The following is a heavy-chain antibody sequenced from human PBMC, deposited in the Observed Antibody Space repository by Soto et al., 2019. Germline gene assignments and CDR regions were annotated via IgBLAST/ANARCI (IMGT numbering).Heavy chain of an antibody. CDR1: GDSVNTGPYF. Sequence: QVKLQESGPGLVKPSETLSLTCTVSGDSVNTGPYFWGWVRQPPGRSLEWIGTIFHTGDTYYNPSLKSRVTISIDASTNQFSLKLSSVAAAETAVYYCARHDFSNYENNWFESWGQGTLVTVSS. V-gene: IGHV4-39*01. J-gene: IGHJ5*01. CDR2: IFHTGDT. D-gene: IGHD4-4*01. CDR3: ARHDFSNYENNWFES.